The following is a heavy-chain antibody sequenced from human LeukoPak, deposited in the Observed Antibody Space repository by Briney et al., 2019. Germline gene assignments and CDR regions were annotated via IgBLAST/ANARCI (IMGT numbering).Heavy chain of an antibody. J-gene: IGHJ4*02. CDR1: GGSISSGSYY. Sequence: SQTLSLTCTVSGGSISSGSYYWSWIRQPAGKGLEWIGRIYTSGSTNYNPSLKSRVTISVDTSKNQFSLKLSSVTAADTAVYYCARPVKPYGSGSYYNNDYWGQGTLVTVSS. CDR2: IYTSGST. D-gene: IGHD3-10*01. CDR3: ARPVKPYGSGSYYNNDY. V-gene: IGHV4-61*02.